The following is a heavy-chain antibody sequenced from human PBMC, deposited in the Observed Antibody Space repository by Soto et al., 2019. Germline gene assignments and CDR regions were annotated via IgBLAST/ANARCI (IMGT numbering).Heavy chain of an antibody. CDR1: GFRFTSYF. V-gene: IGHV5-51*01. Sequence: GESLKISCETSGFRFTSYFIAWVRQMPGKGLEWMGIISPGDSDIRYSPSFQGQVTISADRSIETAYLQWSSLKASDTAMYYCAKLDWEMATNNYFENWGQGTLVTVSS. D-gene: IGHD5-12*01. CDR2: ISPGDSDI. J-gene: IGHJ4*02. CDR3: AKLDWEMATNNYFEN.